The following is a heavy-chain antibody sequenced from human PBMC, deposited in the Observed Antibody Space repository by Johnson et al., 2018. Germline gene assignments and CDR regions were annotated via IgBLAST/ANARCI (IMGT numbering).Heavy chain of an antibody. D-gene: IGHD3-16*01. V-gene: IGHV3-48*01. CDR1: GFPVDRFA. J-gene: IGHJ6*03. CDR2: ISASSSNI. Sequence: VQLVQSGGDLVHPGGSLRLSCAASGFPVDRFALNWVRQAPGKGPEWVSYISASSSNIHYADSVKGRFTISRDNAKKSLYLQMTSLRAEDAAVYYCARDPSFAYSYYNYMDAWGKGTTVTVSS. CDR3: ARDPSFAYSYYNYMDA.